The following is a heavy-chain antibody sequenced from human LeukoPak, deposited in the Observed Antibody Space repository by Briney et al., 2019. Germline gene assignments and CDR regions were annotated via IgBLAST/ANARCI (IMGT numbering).Heavy chain of an antibody. D-gene: IGHD2-21*02. CDR1: GFTFDRFT. V-gene: IGHV3-43*01. CDR2: INRRGHT. Sequence: GSLRLSCAASGFTFDRFTIHWVRQTPGKGLEWVSLINRRGHTFYADSVKGRFTISKDNSRNSVFLQMNSLRPEDTALYHCAKEVDCPSDCLFFHSWGQGTLVTVSS. CDR3: AKEVDCPSDCLFFHS. J-gene: IGHJ4*02.